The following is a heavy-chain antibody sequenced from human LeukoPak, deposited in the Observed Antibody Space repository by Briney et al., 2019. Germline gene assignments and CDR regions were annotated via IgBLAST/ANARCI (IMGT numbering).Heavy chain of an antibody. Sequence: PGGSLRLSCAASGITFRSYGMSWVRQAPGKGLEWVSAINDSGDGTYYADSVKGRFTISRDNSKNTLYLQMNSLRAEDTAVYYCAKAPIVVVTANDYYFDYWGQGTLVTVSS. CDR2: INDSGDGT. CDR3: AKAPIVVVTANDYYFDY. V-gene: IGHV3-23*01. J-gene: IGHJ4*02. CDR1: GITFRSYG. D-gene: IGHD2-21*02.